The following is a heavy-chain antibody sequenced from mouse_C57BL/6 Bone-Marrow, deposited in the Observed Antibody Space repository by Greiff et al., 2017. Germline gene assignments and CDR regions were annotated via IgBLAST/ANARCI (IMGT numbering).Heavy chain of an antibody. V-gene: IGHV1-42*01. D-gene: IGHD2-5*01. J-gene: IGHJ3*01. Sequence: DVQLQESGPELVKPGASVKISCKASGYSFTGYYMNWVKQSPEKSLEWIGEINPSTGGTTYNQKFKAKATLTVDKSSSTAYMQLKSLTSEDSAVYYCALYSNYPWFAYWGQGTLVTVSA. CDR2: INPSTGGT. CDR1: GYSFTGYY. CDR3: ALYSNYPWFAY.